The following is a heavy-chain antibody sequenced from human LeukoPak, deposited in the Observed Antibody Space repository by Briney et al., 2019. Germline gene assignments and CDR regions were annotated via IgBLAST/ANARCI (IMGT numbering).Heavy chain of an antibody. J-gene: IGHJ4*02. D-gene: IGHD3-9*01. Sequence: GESLKISCKGSGYIFTSYWIGWVRQMPGIGLEWIGIIYPGDSDTRYSPSFQGQVTISADKSISTAYLQWSSLKASDTAMYYCARQGIGYDILTGYPHWGQGTLVTVSS. V-gene: IGHV5-51*01. CDR3: ARQGIGYDILTGYPH. CDR1: GYIFTSYW. CDR2: IYPGDSDT.